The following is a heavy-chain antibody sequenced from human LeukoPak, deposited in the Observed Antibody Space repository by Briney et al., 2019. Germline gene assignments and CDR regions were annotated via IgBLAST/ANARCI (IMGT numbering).Heavy chain of an antibody. J-gene: IGHJ6*02. Sequence: GGSLRLSCAASGFTFDDYTMHWVRQAPGKGLEWVSLISWDGGSTYYADSVKGRFTISRDNAKNSLYLQMNSLRDEDTAVYYCARDLAYYYGMDVWGQGTTVTVSS. CDR3: ARDLAYYYGMDV. V-gene: IGHV3-43*01. CDR2: ISWDGGST. CDR1: GFTFDDYT.